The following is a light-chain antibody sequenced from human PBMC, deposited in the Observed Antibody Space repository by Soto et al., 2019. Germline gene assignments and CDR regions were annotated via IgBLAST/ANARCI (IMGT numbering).Light chain of an antibody. CDR3: QQYGDSPIT. Sequence: EIVLTQSPGTLSLSPGERATLSCRASQSVSSSYLAWYQQKPGQAPRLLIYGASSRATGIPDRFSGSGSGTDFTFTISRLEPEEFAVYYCQQYGDSPITFGQGTRLEIK. CDR1: QSVSSSY. CDR2: GAS. V-gene: IGKV3-20*01. J-gene: IGKJ5*01.